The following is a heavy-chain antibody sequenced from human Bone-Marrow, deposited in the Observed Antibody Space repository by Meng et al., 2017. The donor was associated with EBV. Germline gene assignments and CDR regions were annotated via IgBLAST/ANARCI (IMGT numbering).Heavy chain of an antibody. Sequence: VTGVGVGGGRVRPGGARGPSCAASGFNFDDYDMSWVRQVPGKGLEWVSGINWNGGSTGYADSVKGRFTISRDNAKNSLYLQMNSLRAEDTALYHCARDGYGDHVVDFWGRGTLVTVSS. V-gene: IGHV3-20*01. CDR2: INWNGGST. J-gene: IGHJ2*01. D-gene: IGHD4-17*01. CDR1: GFNFDDYD. CDR3: ARDGYGDHVVDF.